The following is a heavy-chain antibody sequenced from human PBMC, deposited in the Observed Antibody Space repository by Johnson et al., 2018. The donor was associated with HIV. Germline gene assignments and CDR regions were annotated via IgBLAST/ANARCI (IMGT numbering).Heavy chain of an antibody. V-gene: IGHV3-66*02. D-gene: IGHD6-19*01. CDR1: GFTFDDHG. CDR2: IYSGGST. Sequence: VQLVESGGGVERPGGSLRLSCAGSGFTFDDHGMSWVRQVPGKGLEWVSVIYSGGSTYYADSVKGRFTISRDNSKNTLYLQMNSLRPEDTAVYYCARDRPSGWPDAFDIWGQGTMVTVSS. CDR3: ARDRPSGWPDAFDI. J-gene: IGHJ3*02.